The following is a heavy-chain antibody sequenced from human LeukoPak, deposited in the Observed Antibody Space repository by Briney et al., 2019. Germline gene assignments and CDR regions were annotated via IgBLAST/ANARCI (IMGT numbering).Heavy chain of an antibody. V-gene: IGHV1-69*05. J-gene: IGHJ6*03. CDR1: GGTFSSYA. CDR2: IIPISGTA. Sequence: GASVKVSCKASGGTFSSYAISWVRQAPGQGLEWMGGIIPISGTANYAQKFQGRVTITTDESTSTAYMELSSLRSEDTAVYYCASSRITMVPGVIDYYYYYMDVWGKGTTVTVSS. D-gene: IGHD3-10*01. CDR3: ASSRITMVPGVIDYYYYYMDV.